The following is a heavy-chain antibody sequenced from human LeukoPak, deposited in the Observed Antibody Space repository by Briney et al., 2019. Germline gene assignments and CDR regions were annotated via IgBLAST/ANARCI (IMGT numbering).Heavy chain of an antibody. CDR1: GLTFSTFA. CDR3: AKGHSAYGTGFDF. D-gene: IGHD5-12*01. Sequence: PGGSLRLSCAASGLTFSTFAMTWVPQAPGRGLECVSVISGGGDRTYYAESVKGRFTISRDNSKNTLYLQMNSLRAEDTAVYYCAKGHSAYGTGFDFWGQGTLVTVSS. V-gene: IGHV3-23*01. J-gene: IGHJ4*02. CDR2: ISGGGDRT.